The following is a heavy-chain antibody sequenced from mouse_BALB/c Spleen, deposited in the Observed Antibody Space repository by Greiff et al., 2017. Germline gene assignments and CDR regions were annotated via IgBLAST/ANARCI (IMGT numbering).Heavy chain of an antibody. Sequence: QVHVKQSGAELVRPGSSVKISCKASGYAFSSYWMNWVKQRPGQGLEWIGQIYPGDGDTNYNGKFKGKATLTADKSSSTAYMQLSSLTSEDSAVYFCARSDRYDWFADWGQGTLVTVSA. J-gene: IGHJ3*01. D-gene: IGHD2-14*01. CDR2: IYPGDGDT. CDR3: ARSDRYDWFAD. CDR1: GYAFSSYW. V-gene: IGHV1-80*01.